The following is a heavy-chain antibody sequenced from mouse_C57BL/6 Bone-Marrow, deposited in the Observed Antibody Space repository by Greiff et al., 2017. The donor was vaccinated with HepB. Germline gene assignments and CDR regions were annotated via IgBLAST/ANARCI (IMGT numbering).Heavy chain of an antibody. Sequence: EVKLMESGGDLVKPGGSLKLSCAASGFTFSSYGMSWVRQTPDKRLEWVATISSGGSYTYYPDSVKGRFTISRDNAKNTLYLQMSSLKSEDTAMYYCARQGVITTFAYWGQGTLVTVSA. V-gene: IGHV5-6*01. J-gene: IGHJ3*01. CDR2: ISSGGSYT. CDR3: ARQGVITTFAY. CDR1: GFTFSSYG. D-gene: IGHD1-1*01.